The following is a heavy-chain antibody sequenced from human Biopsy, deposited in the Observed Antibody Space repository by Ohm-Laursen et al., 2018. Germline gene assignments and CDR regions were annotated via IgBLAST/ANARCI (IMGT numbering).Heavy chain of an antibody. D-gene: IGHD2-2*01. CDR2: IIPILRTT. CDR3: AREAIGYQLPCDD. Sequence: SAVKVSCKTSTGTFTSYGIIWVRQAPGQGLEWMGRIIPILRTTAYAQTFLGRVTITADSPTSTVDMELTSLTSDDTAVYFCAREAIGYQLPCDDWGQGTLVTVSS. CDR1: TGTFTSYG. J-gene: IGHJ4*02. V-gene: IGHV1-69*11.